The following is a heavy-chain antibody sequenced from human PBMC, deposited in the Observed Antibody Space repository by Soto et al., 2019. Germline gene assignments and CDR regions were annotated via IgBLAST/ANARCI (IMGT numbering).Heavy chain of an antibody. CDR1: GFTFSSYA. CDR2: ISGSGGST. V-gene: IGHV3-23*01. D-gene: IGHD6-13*01. Sequence: GGSLRLSCAASGFTFSSYAMSRVRQAPGKGLEWVSAISGSGGSTYYADSVKGRFTISRDNSKNTLYLQMNSLRAEDTAVYYCAKVSSSWYFSGMDVWGQGTTVTVSS. CDR3: AKVSSSWYFSGMDV. J-gene: IGHJ6*02.